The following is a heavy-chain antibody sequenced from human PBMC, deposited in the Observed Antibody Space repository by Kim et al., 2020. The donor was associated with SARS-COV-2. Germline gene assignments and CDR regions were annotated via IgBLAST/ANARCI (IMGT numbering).Heavy chain of an antibody. CDR1: GFTFTSSA. V-gene: IGHV1-58*01. J-gene: IGHJ3*02. Sequence: SVKVSCKASGFTFTSSAVQWVRQARGQRLEWIGWIVVGSGNTNYAQKFQERVTITRDMSTSTAYMELSSLRSEDTAVYYCAAGAGYQQLEDAFDIWGQGTMVTVSS. CDR2: IVVGSGNT. CDR3: AAGAGYQQLEDAFDI. D-gene: IGHD1-1*01.